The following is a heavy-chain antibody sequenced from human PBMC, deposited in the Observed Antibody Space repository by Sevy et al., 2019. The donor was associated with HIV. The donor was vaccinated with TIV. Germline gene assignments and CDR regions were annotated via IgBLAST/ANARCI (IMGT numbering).Heavy chain of an antibody. CDR1: GGSLNDYY. Sequence: SETLSLTCAVYGGSLNDYYWSWIRQSPQKGLEWIGEINDSGNAYYNPSLESRVTISMDMSKNQFSLKLTSVTAADTATYFWARGWRKYQSGSVIYFNFFDVWGQGALVTVSS. D-gene: IGHD2-21*01. CDR3: ARGWRKYQSGSVIYFNFFDV. V-gene: IGHV4-34*01. CDR2: INDSGNA. J-gene: IGHJ4*02.